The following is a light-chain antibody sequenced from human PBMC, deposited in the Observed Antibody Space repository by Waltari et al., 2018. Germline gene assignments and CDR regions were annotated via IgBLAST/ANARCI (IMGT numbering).Light chain of an antibody. J-gene: IGLJ3*02. CDR3: QTGGHGTWV. Sequence: QLVLTQSPSASASLGASVKLTCTLRSGPSTNILAWSQQQPRKDPRYLMKVNSDGSHSKGDDIPDRFSGSSSGAERYLTISSLQSEDEADYYCQTGGHGTWVFGGGTKLTVL. V-gene: IGLV4-69*01. CDR1: SGPSTNI. CDR2: VNSDGSH.